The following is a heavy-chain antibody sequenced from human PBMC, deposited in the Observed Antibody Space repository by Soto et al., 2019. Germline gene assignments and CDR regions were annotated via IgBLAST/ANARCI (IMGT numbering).Heavy chain of an antibody. J-gene: IGHJ4*02. CDR3: AKDVSYGDPFVY. D-gene: IGHD4-17*01. CDR2: ISGSGTST. V-gene: IGHV3-23*01. Sequence: EVQLLESGGALVQPGGSLRVSCAASGFTFSSYAMNWVRQAPGKGLEWVSAISGSGTSTHYADSVEGRFVISRDNSKNTLYLQMTSLRAEDTAVYYCAKDVSYGDPFVYWGQGTLVTVSS. CDR1: GFTFSSYA.